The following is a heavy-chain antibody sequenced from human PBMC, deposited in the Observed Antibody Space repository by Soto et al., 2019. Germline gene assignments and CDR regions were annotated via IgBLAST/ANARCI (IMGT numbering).Heavy chain of an antibody. CDR1: GYPFTSND. CDR2: MNPNSGDT. Sequence: QVQLVQSGAEVKKPGASVKVSCQASGYPFTSNDITWVRQAPGQGLEWMGWMNPNSGDTGYAQKFQGRGKKTQNHSINTAYKELSNPTFEDTAGVYRSEGNYRPDHWGQGTPVNGS. CDR3: SEGNYRPDH. V-gene: IGHV1-8*01. D-gene: IGHD3-22*01. J-gene: IGHJ4*01.